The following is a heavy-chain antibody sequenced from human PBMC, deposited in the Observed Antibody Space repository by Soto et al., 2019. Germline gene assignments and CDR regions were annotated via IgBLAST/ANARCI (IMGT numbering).Heavy chain of an antibody. CDR2: IYYSGST. J-gene: IGHJ5*02. CDR3: ARATLETGTTVLASPDHFDP. V-gene: IGHV4-31*03. CDR1: GGSISSGGYY. D-gene: IGHD1-7*01. Sequence: PSETLSLTCTVSGGSISSGGYYWSWIRQHPGKGLEWIGYIYYSGSTYYNPSLKSRVTISVDTSKNQFPLKLSSVTAADTAVYYCARATLETGTTVLASPDHFDPWGQGTLVTVSS.